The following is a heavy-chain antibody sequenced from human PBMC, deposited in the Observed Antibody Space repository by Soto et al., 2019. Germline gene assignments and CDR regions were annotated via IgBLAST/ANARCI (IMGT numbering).Heavy chain of an antibody. V-gene: IGHV1-69*13. D-gene: IGHD3-22*01. J-gene: IGHJ4*02. CDR1: GGTFSSYA. CDR3: ASGTTYPQAYYYDSSGSNPPDY. CDR2: IIPIFGTA. Sequence: SVKVSCKASGGTFSSYAISWVRQAPGQGLEWMGGIIPIFGTANYAQKFQGRVTITADESTSTAYMELSSLRSEDTAVYYCASGTTYPQAYYYDSSGSNPPDYWGQGTLVTVSS.